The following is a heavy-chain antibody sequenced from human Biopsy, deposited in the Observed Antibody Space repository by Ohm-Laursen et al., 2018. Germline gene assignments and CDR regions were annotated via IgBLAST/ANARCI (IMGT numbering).Heavy chain of an antibody. CDR3: AKDLSVYYYYGIDV. J-gene: IGHJ6*02. V-gene: IGHV3-30*18. Sequence: SLRLSCSASGFTFRTYGMHWVRLAPGKGLEWVAVISYDQITKHYADSVRGRFTISRDNSKNTLYLQVNSLRAEDTAVYYCAKDLSVYYYYGIDVWGQGTTVTVSS. CDR2: ISYDQITK. D-gene: IGHD5/OR15-5a*01. CDR1: GFTFRTYG.